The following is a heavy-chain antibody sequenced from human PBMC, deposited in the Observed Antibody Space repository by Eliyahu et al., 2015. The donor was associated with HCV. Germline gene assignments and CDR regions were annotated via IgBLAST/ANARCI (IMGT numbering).Heavy chain of an antibody. Sequence: QVQLQQWGAGLLTPSETLSLTCAVYGKSLSGYYWXWIRQPPGKGXEWIGEINHSGSTDYNPSLKSRVTISLHTSKNQFSLKLSSVTAADTALYYCARGGSWEYWYFDLWGRGTQVTVSS. CDR3: ARGGSWEYWYFDL. CDR1: GKSLSGYY. V-gene: IGHV4-34*01. J-gene: IGHJ2*01. D-gene: IGHD1-26*01. CDR2: INHSGST.